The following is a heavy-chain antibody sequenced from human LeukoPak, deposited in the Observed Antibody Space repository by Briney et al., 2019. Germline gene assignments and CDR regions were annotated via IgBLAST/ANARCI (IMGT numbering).Heavy chain of an antibody. CDR3: AVFKTAISSDFSTGYSVTV. J-gene: IGHJ4*02. CDR2: ISYEGRTA. CDR1: NFDLTSYV. D-gene: IGHD3/OR15-3a*01. Sequence: AGRCPSLSCAASNFDLTSYVINWVSQGPRQGLEWVEVISYEGRTAQYADSGKGRFTIFRDDSKKTVSLQMKSVRYEDTAVYYSAVFKTAISSDFSTGYSVTVWGQGTPVSVSS. V-gene: IGHV3-30*03.